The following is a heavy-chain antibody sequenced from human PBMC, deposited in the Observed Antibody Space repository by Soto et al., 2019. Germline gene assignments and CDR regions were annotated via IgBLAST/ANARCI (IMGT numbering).Heavy chain of an antibody. D-gene: IGHD1-7*01. CDR1: VYSFTSYW. V-gene: IGHV5-10-1*01. CDR2: IDPSDSYT. J-gene: IGHJ6*02. CDR3: ARHTGITGTTWDYYYYGMDV. Sequence: GESLKISCKGSVYSFTSYWISWVRQMPGKGLEWMGRIDPSDSYTNYSPSFQGHVTISADKSISTAYLQWSSLKASDTAMYYCARHTGITGTTWDYYYYGMDVWGQGTTVTVSS.